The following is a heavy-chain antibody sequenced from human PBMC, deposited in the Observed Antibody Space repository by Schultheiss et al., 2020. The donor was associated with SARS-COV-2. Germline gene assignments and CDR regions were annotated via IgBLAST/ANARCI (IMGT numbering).Heavy chain of an antibody. D-gene: IGHD6-19*01. CDR2: ISGSGGST. J-gene: IGHJ6*02. CDR1: GFTFSSYW. CDR3: ARVLKIKSSSGWKLYYYYYGMDV. Sequence: GGSLRLSCAASGFTFSSYWMHWVRQAPGKGLVWVSAISGSGGSTYYADSVKGRFTISRDNSKNTLYLQMNSLRAEDTAVYYCARVLKIKSSSGWKLYYYYYGMDVWGQGTTVTVS. V-gene: IGHV3-23*01.